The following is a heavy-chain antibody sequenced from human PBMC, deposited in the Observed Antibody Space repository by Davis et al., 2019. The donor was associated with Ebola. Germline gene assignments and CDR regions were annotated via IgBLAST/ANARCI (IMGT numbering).Heavy chain of an antibody. V-gene: IGHV4-61*01. CDR2: IYYSGST. CDR3: AREGWEHGLDY. J-gene: IGHJ4*02. D-gene: IGHD1-26*01. CDR1: GGSISSSSYY. Sequence: PSETLSLTCTVSGGSISSSSYYWGWIRQPPGKGLEWIGYIYYSGSTNYNPSLKSRVTISVDTSKNQFSLKLSSVTAADTAVYYCAREGWEHGLDYWGQGTLVTVSS.